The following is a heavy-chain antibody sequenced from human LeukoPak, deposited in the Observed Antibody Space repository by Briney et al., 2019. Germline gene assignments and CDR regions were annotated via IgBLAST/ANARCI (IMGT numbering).Heavy chain of an antibody. V-gene: IGHV3-23*01. CDR2: ISGSGGSA. CDR1: GFTFSSYA. CDR3: AKGLRQNYFDY. Sequence: GGSLRLSCAASGFTFSSYAMSWVRQAPGKGLEWVSAISGSGGSAYYAGSVKGRFTIPRDNSKNTLYLQMNSLRAEDTAVYYCAKGLRQNYFDYWGQGTLVTVSS. J-gene: IGHJ4*02. D-gene: IGHD2-15*01.